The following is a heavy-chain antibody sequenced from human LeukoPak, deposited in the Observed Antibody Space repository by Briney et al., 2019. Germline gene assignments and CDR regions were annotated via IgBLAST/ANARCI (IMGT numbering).Heavy chain of an antibody. V-gene: IGHV3-48*03. D-gene: IGHD6-6*01. J-gene: IGHJ2*01. CDR2: VSTTGDIR. Sequence: GGSLRLSCAGSGFTFSGYEMNWVRQAPGKGLEWLSYVSTTGDIRHYADSVTGRFTISRDNAENALHLQMNSLRVEDTAIYYCARYSRWGTGDWYFDLWGRGTLVTVSS. CDR1: GFTFSGYE. CDR3: ARYSRWGTGDWYFDL.